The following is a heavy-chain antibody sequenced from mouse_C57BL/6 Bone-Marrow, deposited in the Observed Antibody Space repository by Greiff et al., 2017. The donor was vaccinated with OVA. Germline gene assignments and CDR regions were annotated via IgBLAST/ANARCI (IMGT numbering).Heavy chain of an antibody. D-gene: IGHD4-1*01. CDR2: IYPGDGDT. V-gene: IGHV1-80*01. CDR1: GYAFSSYW. J-gene: IGHJ2*01. CDR3: ARLNWDCFDY. Sequence: QVQLKESGAELVKPGASVKISCKASGYAFSSYWMNWVKQRPGKGLEWIGQIYPGDGDTNYNGKFKGKATLTADKSSSTAYMQLSSLTSEDSAVYFCARLNWDCFDYWGQGTTLTVSS.